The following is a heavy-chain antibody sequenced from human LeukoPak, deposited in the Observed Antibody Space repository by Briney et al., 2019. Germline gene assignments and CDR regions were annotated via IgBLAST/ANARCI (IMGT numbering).Heavy chain of an antibody. D-gene: IGHD5-18*01. V-gene: IGHV3-23*01. Sequence: TGGSRRLSCAASGFTFSSYAMTWVRQAPGKGLEWVSAISGSGGSTYYADSVKGRFTISRDNSKNTLYLQMNSLRAEDTAVYYCAKAPTPTAMVTPFDYWGQGTLVTVSS. CDR1: GFTFSSYA. J-gene: IGHJ4*02. CDR3: AKAPTPTAMVTPFDY. CDR2: ISGSGGST.